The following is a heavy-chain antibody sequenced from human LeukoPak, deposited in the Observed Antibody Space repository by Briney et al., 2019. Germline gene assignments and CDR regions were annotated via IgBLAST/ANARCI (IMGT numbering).Heavy chain of an antibody. Sequence: GGSLRLSCAASGFTFSSYWMSWVRQAPGKGLEWVANIKQDGSEEYYVDSVKGRFTISRDNAKNSLYLQMNSLRAEDTAVYYCARDHRSCSSCLPYFDYWGQGTLVTVSS. CDR1: GFTFSSYW. CDR3: ARDHRSCSSCLPYFDY. J-gene: IGHJ4*02. CDR2: IKQDGSEE. D-gene: IGHD6-13*01. V-gene: IGHV3-7*01.